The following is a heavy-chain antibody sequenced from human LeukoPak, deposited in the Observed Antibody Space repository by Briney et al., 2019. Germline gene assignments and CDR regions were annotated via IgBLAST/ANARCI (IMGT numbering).Heavy chain of an antibody. D-gene: IGHD3-9*01. CDR2: IDYTGDT. V-gene: IGHV4-59*08. Sequence: SETLSLTCTVSGGSISGYYWSWIRRPPGKALEWIAYIDYTGDTNSSPSLKSRVTISVDTSKNQFSLRLNSVTAADTAFYYCARHPPGLRYFDPWGQGTLVTVSS. CDR3: ARHPPGLRYFDP. J-gene: IGHJ5*02. CDR1: GGSISGYY.